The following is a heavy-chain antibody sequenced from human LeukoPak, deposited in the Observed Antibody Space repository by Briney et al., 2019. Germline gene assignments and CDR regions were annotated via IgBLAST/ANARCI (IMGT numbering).Heavy chain of an antibody. CDR2: ISSTGTYI. CDR3: ARVVSVAWSERRPGYYYMDV. CDR1: GFTFSSYK. D-gene: IGHD1-1*01. J-gene: IGHJ6*03. V-gene: IGHV3-21*01. Sequence: PGGSLTLSCAASGFTFSSYKMNWVRQAPGKGLEWVSSISSTGTYIYYADPVKGRLTISRDNAKNSLYVQINSPRAEDTAVYYCARVVSVAWSERRPGYYYMDVWGKGTTVTVSS.